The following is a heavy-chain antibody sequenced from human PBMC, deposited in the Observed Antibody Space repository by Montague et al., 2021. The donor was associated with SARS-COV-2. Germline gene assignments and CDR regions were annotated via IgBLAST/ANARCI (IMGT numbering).Heavy chain of an antibody. CDR1: GGSISSSTYY. D-gene: IGHD3-16*01. CDR2: LYNGGTT. CDR3: ARTSKLRGSSSGHYYYHAMDV. Sequence: SETLSLTCNVSGGSISSSTYYWGWIRQPPGKGLEWVGNLYNGGTTYYSPSLKSRVTISVDTSKNHFSLNMASVTAADTAVYYCARTSKLRGSSSGHYYYHAMDVWGQGTTVTVSS. J-gene: IGHJ6*02. V-gene: IGHV4-39*02.